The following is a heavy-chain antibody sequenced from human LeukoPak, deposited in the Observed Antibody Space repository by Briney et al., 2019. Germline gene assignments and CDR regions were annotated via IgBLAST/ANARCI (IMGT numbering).Heavy chain of an antibody. CDR3: ARTYYYGSSGSSWGFDP. D-gene: IGHD3-22*01. CDR1: GFTVSRNY. CDR2: IYSDGST. Sequence: GGSLRLSCVVSGFTVSRNYMSWVRQAPGKGLEWVSVIYSDGSTYYADSVKGRFTISRDNSKNTLYLQMNSLRAEDTAVYYCARTYYYGSSGSSWGFDPWGQGTLVTVSS. J-gene: IGHJ5*02. V-gene: IGHV3-53*01.